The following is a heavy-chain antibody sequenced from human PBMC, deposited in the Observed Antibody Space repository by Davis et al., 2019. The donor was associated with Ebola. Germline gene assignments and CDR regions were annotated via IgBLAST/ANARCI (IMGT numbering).Heavy chain of an antibody. CDR2: ISGSGST. J-gene: IGHJ5*02. Sequence: PGGSLRLSCAASGFTFTSYSMTWVRQAPWKGLEWVSGISGSGSTYYADSVKGRFTFSRDNSKNTLYLQMNSLRAEDTAVYYCARDHYDSSAHNWFDPWGQGTLVTVSS. CDR1: GFTFTSYS. V-gene: IGHV3-23*01. D-gene: IGHD3-22*01. CDR3: ARDHYDSSAHNWFDP.